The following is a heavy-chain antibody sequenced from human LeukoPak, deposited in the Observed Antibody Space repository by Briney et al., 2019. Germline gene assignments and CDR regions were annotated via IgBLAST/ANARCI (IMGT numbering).Heavy chain of an antibody. V-gene: IGHV1-18*04. D-gene: IGHD4-11*01. CDR3: ARVWDYSPRGRFDD. CDR1: GYHFINYA. Sequence: GASVKVSCKASGYHFINYAISWVRQAPGQGLEWMGWISPFNGQTNYAQNLQDRVTMTIDTTTSTASMELRGLRSDDTGVYYCARVWDYSPRGRFDDRGQGTRVIVSS. J-gene: IGHJ4*02. CDR2: ISPFNGQT.